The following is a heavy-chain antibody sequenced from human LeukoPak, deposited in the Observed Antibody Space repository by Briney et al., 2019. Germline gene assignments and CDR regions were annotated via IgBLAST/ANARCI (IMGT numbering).Heavy chain of an antibody. CDR3: ARVIAAAGFWFDP. CDR1: GDSVSSNSAA. D-gene: IGHD6-13*01. V-gene: IGHV6-1*01. J-gene: IGHJ5*02. CDR2: TYYRSKWYN. Sequence: PSQTLSLTCAISGDSVSSNSAAWNWISQSPSRGLEWLGRTYYRSKWYNDYAVSVKSRITINPDTSKNQFSLQLNSVTPEDTAVYYCARVIAAAGFWFDPWGQGTLVTVSS.